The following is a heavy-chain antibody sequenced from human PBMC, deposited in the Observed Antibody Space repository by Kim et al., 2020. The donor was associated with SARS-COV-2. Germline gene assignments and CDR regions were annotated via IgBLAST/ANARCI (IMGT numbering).Heavy chain of an antibody. Sequence: SVKVSCKASGGTFSSYAISWVRQAPGQGLEWMGGIIPIFGTANYAQKFQGRVTITADKSTSTAYMALSSLRSQDTAVYYCARDLPLQGCGGDCYPYYYYGMDVWGQGTTVTVSS. CDR3: ARDLPLQGCGGDCYPYYYYGMDV. CDR1: GGTFSSYA. D-gene: IGHD2-21*02. V-gene: IGHV1-69*06. CDR2: IIPIFGTA. J-gene: IGHJ6*02.